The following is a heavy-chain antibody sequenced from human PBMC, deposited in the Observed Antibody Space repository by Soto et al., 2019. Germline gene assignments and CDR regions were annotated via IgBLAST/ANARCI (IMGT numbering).Heavy chain of an antibody. CDR3: AADQGISDILTGSAPDAFDI. V-gene: IGHV1-18*01. Sequence: ASVKVSCKASGYTFTSHGISWVRQAPGQGLEWMGWISAYNGNTNYAQKLQGRVTMTTDSSTSTAYMELRSLRSDDTAVYYCAADQGISDILTGSAPDAFDIWGQGTMVTVSS. CDR1: GYTFTSHG. CDR2: ISAYNGNT. D-gene: IGHD3-9*01. J-gene: IGHJ3*02.